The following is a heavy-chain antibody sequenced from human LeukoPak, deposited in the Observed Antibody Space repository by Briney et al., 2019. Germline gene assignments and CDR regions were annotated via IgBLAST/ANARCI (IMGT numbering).Heavy chain of an antibody. CDR3: ARGVWSSGSHGDFDY. CDR2: IYYSGST. CDR1: GGSISSGDYY. Sequence: SETLSLTCTVSGGSISSGDYYWSWIRQPPGKGLEWIGYIYYSGSTYYNPSLKSRVTISVDTSKNQFSPKLSSVTAADTAVYYCARGVWSSGSHGDFDYWGQGTLVTVSS. J-gene: IGHJ4*02. V-gene: IGHV4-30-4*01. D-gene: IGHD3-22*01.